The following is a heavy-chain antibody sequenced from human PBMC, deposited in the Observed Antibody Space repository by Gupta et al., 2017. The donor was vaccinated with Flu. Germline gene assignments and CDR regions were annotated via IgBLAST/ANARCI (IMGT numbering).Heavy chain of an antibody. CDR3: ARAFDPIHYYGMDV. J-gene: IGHJ6*02. CDR2: ISSSGSSI. V-gene: IGHV3-48*03. Sequence: EVQLVESGGGLVQSGGSLRLSCAASGFIFINYDMNWVRQAPGKGLEWVSYISSSGSSIYYADSVKGRFTISRDNAKNSLYLHMNSLRAEDTAVYYCARAFDPIHYYGMDVWGQGTTVTVSS. CDR1: GFIFINYD. D-gene: IGHD3-9*01.